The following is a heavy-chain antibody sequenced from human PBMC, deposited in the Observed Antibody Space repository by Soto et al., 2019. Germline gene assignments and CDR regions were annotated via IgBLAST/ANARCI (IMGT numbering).Heavy chain of an antibody. D-gene: IGHD3-3*01. J-gene: IGHJ4*02. CDR2: ITSDGSTT. CDR1: GFTFSNYA. V-gene: IGHV3-23*01. CDR3: AKGRRRWSFDY. Sequence: PGGSLRLSCVVSGFTFSNYAMSWVRKTPGKGLEWVSGITSDGSTTWYADFVEGRFTISRDNSKNTLYLQMNSLRAEDTAVYYCAKGRRRWSFDYCGQGPLGTVSS.